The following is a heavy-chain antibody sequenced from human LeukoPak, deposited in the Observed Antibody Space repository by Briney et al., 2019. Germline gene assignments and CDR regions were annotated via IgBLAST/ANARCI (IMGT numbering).Heavy chain of an antibody. J-gene: IGHJ3*02. CDR2: IRYDGSNK. CDR3: ARAFSTSWYDAFDI. V-gene: IGHV3-30*02. CDR1: GFTFNSYG. D-gene: IGHD2-2*01. Sequence: GGSLRLSCASSGFTFNSYGMHWVRQAPGKGLEWVAFIRYDGSNKDYADSVKGRFTISRDNAKNSLYLQMNSLRAEDTAVYYCARAFSTSWYDAFDIWGQGTMVTVSS.